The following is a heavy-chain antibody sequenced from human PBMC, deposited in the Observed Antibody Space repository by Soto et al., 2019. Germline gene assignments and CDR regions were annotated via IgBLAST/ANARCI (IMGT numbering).Heavy chain of an antibody. CDR3: AKTHQDIVVVPAAIAVDY. CDR2: ISYDGSNK. V-gene: IGHV3-30*18. D-gene: IGHD2-2*02. J-gene: IGHJ4*02. Sequence: GGSLRLSCAASGFTFSSYGMHWVRQAPGKGLEWVAVISYDGSNKYYADSVKGRFTISRDNSKNTLYLQMNSLRAEDTAVYYCAKTHQDIVVVPAAIAVDYWGQGTL. CDR1: GFTFSSYG.